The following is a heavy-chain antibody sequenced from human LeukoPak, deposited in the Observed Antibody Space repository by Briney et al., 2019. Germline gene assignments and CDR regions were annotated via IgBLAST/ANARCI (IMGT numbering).Heavy chain of an antibody. V-gene: IGHV5-51*01. Sequence: GESLKISCKGSGYSFTSYWIGWVRQMPGKGLEWLGIIYPGDSDTTYSPSFQGQVTISADKSISTAYLQWSSLKASDTAMYYCARLKVVGSGSYYADYWGQGTLVTVSS. J-gene: IGHJ4*02. CDR1: GYSFTSYW. D-gene: IGHD3-10*01. CDR2: IYPGDSDT. CDR3: ARLKVVGSGSYYADY.